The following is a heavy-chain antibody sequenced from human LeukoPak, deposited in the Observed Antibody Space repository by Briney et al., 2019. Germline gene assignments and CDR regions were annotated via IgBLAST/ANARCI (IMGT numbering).Heavy chain of an antibody. CDR1: GFTFSSYA. J-gene: IGHJ4*02. CDR2: IRGTGSNT. V-gene: IGHV3-23*01. Sequence: PGGSLRLSCAASGFTFSSYAMTWVRQAPGKGLEWVSTIRGTGSNTYYADSVKGRFTISRDNSKNTLYLQMNSLRAEDTAVYYCAKGRWFGELEGYWGQGTLVTVSS. CDR3: AKGRWFGELEGY. D-gene: IGHD3-10*01.